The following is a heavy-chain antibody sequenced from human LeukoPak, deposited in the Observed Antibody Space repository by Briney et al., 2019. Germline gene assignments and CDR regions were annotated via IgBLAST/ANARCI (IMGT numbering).Heavy chain of an antibody. D-gene: IGHD3-22*01. V-gene: IGHV4-34*01. CDR2: INHSGST. Sequence: PSETLSLTCAVYGGSFSGYYWSWIRQPPGKGLEWIGEINHSGSTNYNPSLKSRVTISVDTSKNQFSLKLSSVTAADTAVYYCARHRGYYYDSSGRPFHYWGQGTLVTVSS. J-gene: IGHJ4*02. CDR1: GGSFSGYY. CDR3: ARHRGYYYDSSGRPFHY.